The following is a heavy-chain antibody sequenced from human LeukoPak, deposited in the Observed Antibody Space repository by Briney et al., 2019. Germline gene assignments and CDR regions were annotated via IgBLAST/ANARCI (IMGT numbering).Heavy chain of an antibody. CDR3: ANATGYFDY. V-gene: IGHV3-23*01. J-gene: IGHJ4*02. CDR1: GFTSCSYA. Sequence: GGSLRLSCAASGFTSCSYAMSWVRQAPGKRLEWVSAISGSGGSTYYADSVKGRFTISRDNSTNTMYLQMNSLRVEDTAVYYCANATGYFDYWGQGTLVTVSS. CDR2: ISGSGGST. D-gene: IGHD1-14*01.